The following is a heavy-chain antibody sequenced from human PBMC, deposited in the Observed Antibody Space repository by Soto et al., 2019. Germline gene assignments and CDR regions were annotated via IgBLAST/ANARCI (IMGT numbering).Heavy chain of an antibody. V-gene: IGHV4-39*01. J-gene: IGHJ3*02. Sequence: QLQLQESGPGLVKPSETLSLTCTVSGGSISSSSYYWGWIRQPPGKGLEWIGSIYYSGSTYYNPSLKSRVTISVDTSKNQFSLKLSSVTAADTAVYYCAGRVGYSGYDDAFDIWGQGTMVTVSS. CDR2: IYYSGST. CDR1: GGSISSSSYY. CDR3: AGRVGYSGYDDAFDI. D-gene: IGHD5-12*01.